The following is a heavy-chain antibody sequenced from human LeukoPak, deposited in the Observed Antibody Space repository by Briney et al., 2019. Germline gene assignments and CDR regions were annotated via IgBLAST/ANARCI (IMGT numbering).Heavy chain of an antibody. CDR3: ARHWSHSVAQFGRYYWFDP. V-gene: IGHV4-4*07. CDR1: GGSISGYY. D-gene: IGHD2-15*01. J-gene: IGHJ5*02. Sequence: SETLSLTCTVSGGSISGYYWGWIRQPAGKGLEWIGHVDTSGRTNYNSSLMSRVTMSVDTSKNQFSLRLTSVTAADTAVYYCARHWSHSVAQFGRYYWFDPWGQGTLVTVSS. CDR2: VDTSGRT.